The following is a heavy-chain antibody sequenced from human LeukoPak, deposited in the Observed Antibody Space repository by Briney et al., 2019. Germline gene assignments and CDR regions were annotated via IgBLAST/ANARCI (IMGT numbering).Heavy chain of an antibody. J-gene: IGHJ2*01. CDR3: ARDKRFLHWYFDL. CDR1: GFTLSSYE. D-gene: IGHD3-3*01. V-gene: IGHV3-23*01. Sequence: GGSLRLSCTVSGFTLSSYEMTWFRQAPGKGLEWVSSIGYSGGDTHYADSVKGRFTISRDNSKNSLDLQMNSLRAEDTAVYYCARDKRFLHWYFDLWGRGTLVTVSS. CDR2: IGYSGGDT.